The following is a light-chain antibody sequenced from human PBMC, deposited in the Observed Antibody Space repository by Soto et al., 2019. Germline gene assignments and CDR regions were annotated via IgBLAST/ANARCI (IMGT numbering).Light chain of an antibody. Sequence: QSALTQPASVSGSPGQSITISCTGTSSDVGGYNYVSWYQQHPGKAPKLMIYDVSNRPSGVSNRFSGSKSGNTASLTISGLQAEDEADYYCSSYTSSRDVVFGGGTQVTVL. V-gene: IGLV2-14*01. J-gene: IGLJ2*01. CDR2: DVS. CDR1: SSDVGGYNY. CDR3: SSYTSSRDVV.